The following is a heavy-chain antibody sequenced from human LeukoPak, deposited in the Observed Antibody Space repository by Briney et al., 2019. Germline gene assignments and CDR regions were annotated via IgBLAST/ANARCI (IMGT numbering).Heavy chain of an antibody. CDR1: GGTFSSYA. CDR2: IIPILGIA. CDR3: ARAPDTAMDYYYYYGMDV. D-gene: IGHD5-18*01. V-gene: IGHV1-69*04. Sequence: ASVEVSCKASGGTFSSYAISWVRQAPGQGLEWMGRIIPILGIANYAQKFQGRVTITADKSTSTAYMELSSLRSEDTAVYYCARAPDTAMDYYYYYGMDVWGQGTTVTVSS. J-gene: IGHJ6*02.